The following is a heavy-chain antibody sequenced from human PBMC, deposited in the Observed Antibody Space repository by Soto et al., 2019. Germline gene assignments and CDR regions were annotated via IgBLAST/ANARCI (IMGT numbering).Heavy chain of an antibody. CDR3: ARDARGAYCGGDCYPINYYYYGMDG. J-gene: IGHJ6*02. Sequence: PSETLSLTCTVSGGSISSYYWSWIRQPPGKGLEWIGYIYYSGSTNYNPSLKSRVTISVDTSKNQFSLKLSSVTAADTAVYYCARDARGAYCGGDCYPINYYYYGMDGWGQGTTVTVSS. D-gene: IGHD2-21*02. CDR2: IYYSGST. V-gene: IGHV4-59*01. CDR1: GGSISSYY.